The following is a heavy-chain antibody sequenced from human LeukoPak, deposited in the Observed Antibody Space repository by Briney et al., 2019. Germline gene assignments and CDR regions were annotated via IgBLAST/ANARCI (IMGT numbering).Heavy chain of an antibody. CDR1: GDSVSSNSAA. Sequence: SQTLSLTCAISGDSVSSNSAAWHWIRQSPSRGLEWLGRTYYRSKWYNDYAVSVKSRITINPDTSKNQFSLPLNSVTPEDTAVYYGAREEAVGWDWFDPWGQGTLVTVSS. J-gene: IGHJ5*02. D-gene: IGHD6-13*01. V-gene: IGHV6-1*01. CDR2: TYYRSKWYN. CDR3: AREEAVGWDWFDP.